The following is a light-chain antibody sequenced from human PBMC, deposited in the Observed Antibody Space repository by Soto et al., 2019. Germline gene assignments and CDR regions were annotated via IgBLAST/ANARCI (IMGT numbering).Light chain of an antibody. J-gene: IGKJ4*01. V-gene: IGKV1-9*01. CDR2: GAS. CDR1: QGISSY. Sequence: DIQLTQSPSFLSASVGDRVTITCRASQGISSYLAWYQQRPGKAPKLLMYGASTLQSGVPSRFSGSSSGTTFTLTINNLQPEDFATYYCQQYNSYPVSFGGGTKVEIK. CDR3: QQYNSYPVS.